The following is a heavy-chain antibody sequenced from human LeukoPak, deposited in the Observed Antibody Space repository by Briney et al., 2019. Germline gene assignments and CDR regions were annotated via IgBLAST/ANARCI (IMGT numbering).Heavy chain of an antibody. CDR1: RFTFSSYW. Sequence: PGGSLRLSCAASRFTFSSYWMSWVRQAPGKGLEWVANIKQDGSEKYYVDSVKGRFTISRDNAKNSLYLQMNSLRAEDTAVYYCARASPMTTVAYTAGRYWGQGTLVTVSS. J-gene: IGHJ4*02. CDR2: IKQDGSEK. CDR3: ARASPMTTVAYTAGRY. V-gene: IGHV3-7*01. D-gene: IGHD4-23*01.